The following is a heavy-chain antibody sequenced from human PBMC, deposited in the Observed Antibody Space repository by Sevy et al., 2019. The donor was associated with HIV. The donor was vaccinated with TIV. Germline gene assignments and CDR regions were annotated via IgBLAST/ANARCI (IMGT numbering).Heavy chain of an antibody. CDR1: GFTFSSYS. D-gene: IGHD6-13*01. CDR2: ISSSSSYI. Sequence: GGSLRLSCAASGFTFSSYSMNWVRQAPGKGLEWVSFISSSSSYIYYADSVKGRFTISRDNAKNSLYLQMNSLRAEDTAVYYCARDRGLYSSRWSDYWAREPWSPSPQ. CDR3: ARDRGLYSSRWSDY. V-gene: IGHV3-21*01. J-gene: IGHJ4*02.